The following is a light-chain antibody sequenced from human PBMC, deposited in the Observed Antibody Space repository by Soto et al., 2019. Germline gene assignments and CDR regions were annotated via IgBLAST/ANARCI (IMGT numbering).Light chain of an antibody. Sequence: DIQMTQSPSTLSGSVGDRVTITCRASQTISSWLAWYQQKPGKAPKLLIYKASTLKSGVPSRFSGSGSGTEFSLTISSLQHDDFATYYCQHYNSYPEAFGQGT. CDR3: QHYNSYPEA. V-gene: IGKV1-5*03. J-gene: IGKJ1*01. CDR2: KAS. CDR1: QTISSW.